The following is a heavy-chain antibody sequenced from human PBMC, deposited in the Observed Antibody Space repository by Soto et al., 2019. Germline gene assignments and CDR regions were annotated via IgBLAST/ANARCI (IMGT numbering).Heavy chain of an antibody. Sequence: GGSLRLSCAASGFTFSSYWMHWVRQAPGKGLVWVPRINSDGSSTSYADSVKGRFTISRDNAKNTLYLQMNSLRAEDTAVYYCAIRASYYDSSGYFDYWGQGTLVTVSS. V-gene: IGHV3-74*01. J-gene: IGHJ4*02. CDR3: AIRASYYDSSGYFDY. CDR1: GFTFSSYW. CDR2: INSDGSST. D-gene: IGHD3-22*01.